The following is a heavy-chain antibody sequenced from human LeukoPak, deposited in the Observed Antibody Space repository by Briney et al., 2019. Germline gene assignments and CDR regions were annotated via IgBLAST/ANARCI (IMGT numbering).Heavy chain of an antibody. CDR1: GGSISSHY. V-gene: IGHV4-59*05. J-gene: IGHJ4*02. D-gene: IGHD2-21*01. CDR2: IFYSGST. Sequence: SETLSLTCTVSGGSISSHYWSWIRQPPGKGLEWIGSIFYSGSTYYNPSLKSRVTISVDTSKNQFSLKLSSVTAADTAVYYCARQGGDFDYWGQGTLVTVSS. CDR3: ARQGGDFDY.